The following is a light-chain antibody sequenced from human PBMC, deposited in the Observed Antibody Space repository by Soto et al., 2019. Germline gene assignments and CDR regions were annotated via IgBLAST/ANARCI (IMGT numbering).Light chain of an antibody. CDR1: QSVSSSY. V-gene: IGKV3-20*01. Sequence: IVLTQSPGTLSLSPGERATLSCRARQSVSSSYLAWYQQKPGQAPRLLSYGASIRATAIPDRFSGSGSETDFTLTNSRLEPEDFAVYYCQQYGRSAWTFGQGITVEI. CDR2: GAS. CDR3: QQYGRSAWT. J-gene: IGKJ1*01.